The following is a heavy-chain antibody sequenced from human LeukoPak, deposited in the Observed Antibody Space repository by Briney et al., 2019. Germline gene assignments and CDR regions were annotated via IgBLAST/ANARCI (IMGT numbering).Heavy chain of an antibody. J-gene: IGHJ4*02. D-gene: IGHD5-18*01. CDR1: GGSISSYY. Sequence: SETLSLTCTDSGGSISSYYWSWIRQPPGKGLEWIGYIYYSGSTNYNPSLKSRVTISVDTSKNQFSLKLSSVTAADTAVYYCARHSDTSYFDYRGQGTLVTVSS. CDR2: IYYSGST. CDR3: ARHSDTSYFDY. V-gene: IGHV4-59*08.